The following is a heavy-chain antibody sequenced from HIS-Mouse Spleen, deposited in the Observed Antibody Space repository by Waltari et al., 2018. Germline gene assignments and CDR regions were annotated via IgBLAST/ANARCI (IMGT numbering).Heavy chain of an antibody. CDR1: GGPCSSSRYY. CDR2: IYDSGST. D-gene: IGHD6-13*01. J-gene: IGHJ2*01. CDR3: AREIPYSSSWYDWYFDL. V-gene: IGHV4-39*07. Sequence: QLQLQESGPGLVKPSETLSLTCPVSGGPCSSSRYYLVWIRQPPGKGLEWIGSIYDSGSTYYNPSLKSRVTISVDTSKNQFSLKLSSVTAADTAVYYCAREIPYSSSWYDWYFDLWGRGTLVTVSS.